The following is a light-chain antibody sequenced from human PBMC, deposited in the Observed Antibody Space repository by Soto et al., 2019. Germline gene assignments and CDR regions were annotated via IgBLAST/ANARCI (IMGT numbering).Light chain of an antibody. Sequence: QSALTQPPSASGSPGQSVTISCAGTINDVGGYNYVSWYQQHPGKVPQLMIYQATKRPSGVPDRFSASKSDTTASLTISGLQAEDEGDYYCMSYAGGNRFVFGTGTKLTVL. CDR3: MSYAGGNRFV. CDR2: QAT. J-gene: IGLJ1*01. CDR1: INDVGGYNY. V-gene: IGLV2-8*01.